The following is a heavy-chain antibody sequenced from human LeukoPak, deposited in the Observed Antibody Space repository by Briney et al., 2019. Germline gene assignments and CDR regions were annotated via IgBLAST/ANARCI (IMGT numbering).Heavy chain of an antibody. CDR2: IIPIFGTA. CDR3: AREGAWAN. V-gene: IGHV1-69*05. Sequence: SVKVSCKASGGTFSSYAISWVRQAPGQGLEWMGGIIPIFGTANYAQKFQGRVTMTRDMSTSTVHMELSSLRSEDTAVYYCAREGAWANWGQGTLVTVSS. D-gene: IGHD3-16*01. CDR1: GGTFSSYA. J-gene: IGHJ4*02.